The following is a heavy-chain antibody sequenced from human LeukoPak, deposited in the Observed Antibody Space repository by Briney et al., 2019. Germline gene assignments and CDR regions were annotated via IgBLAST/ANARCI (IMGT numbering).Heavy chain of an antibody. CDR1: GFTFSSYG. CDR3: ARDRDFYGSGSYYFVY. J-gene: IGHJ4*02. V-gene: IGHV3-30*02. CDR2: IRYDGSNK. Sequence: PSGGSLRLSCAASGFTFSSYGMHWVRQAPGKGLEWVAFIRYDGSNKYYADSVKGRFTISRDNSKNTLYLQMNSLRAEDTAVYYCARDRDFYGSGSYYFVYWGQGTLVTVSS. D-gene: IGHD3-10*01.